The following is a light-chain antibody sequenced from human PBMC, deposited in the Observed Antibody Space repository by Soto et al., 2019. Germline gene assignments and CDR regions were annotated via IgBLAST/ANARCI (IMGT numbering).Light chain of an antibody. CDR3: QQYGSSPPYT. J-gene: IGKJ2*01. Sequence: EIVLTQSPGTLSLSPGERATLSCRASQSVSSSYLAWYQQKPGQAPRLLIYGASSRATGIPDRFIGSGSGTDFTLTIRRLEPEDFAVYYCQQYGSSPPYTFGQGTKLEIK. V-gene: IGKV3-20*01. CDR1: QSVSSSY. CDR2: GAS.